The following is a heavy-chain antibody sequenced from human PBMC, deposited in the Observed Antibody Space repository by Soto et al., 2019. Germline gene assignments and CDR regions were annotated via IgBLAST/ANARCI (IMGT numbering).Heavy chain of an antibody. J-gene: IGHJ6*02. D-gene: IGHD3-10*01. CDR2: ISPTGEQR. V-gene: IGHV3-23*01. Sequence: PGGSLRLSCAASRFTFRNYGMSWVRQGPGKGLEWVSGISPTGEQRFYVDSVKGRFFVSRDNSQNTVSLEMSNLRADDTAVYYCAKRYGSGSYRDFNSYYGMDIWGQGTSVTVSS. CDR1: RFTFRNYG. CDR3: AKRYGSGSYRDFNSYYGMDI.